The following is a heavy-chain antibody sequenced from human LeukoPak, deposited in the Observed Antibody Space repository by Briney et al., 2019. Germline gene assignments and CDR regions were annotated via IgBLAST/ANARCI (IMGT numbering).Heavy chain of an antibody. Sequence: GGSLRLSCAASGFTFSSYAMSWVRQAPGKGLEWVSAISGSGGSTYYADSVKGRFTISRDNSKTTLYLQMNSLRAEDTAVYYCAKKSDYVWGSYRYQYYFDYWGQGTLVTVSS. J-gene: IGHJ4*02. D-gene: IGHD3-16*02. CDR3: AKKSDYVWGSYRYQYYFDY. CDR1: GFTFSSYA. V-gene: IGHV3-23*01. CDR2: ISGSGGST.